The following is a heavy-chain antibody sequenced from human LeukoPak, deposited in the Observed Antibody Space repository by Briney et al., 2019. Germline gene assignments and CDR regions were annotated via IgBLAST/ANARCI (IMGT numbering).Heavy chain of an antibody. CDR1: GASISSYY. CDR3: ARGRGYDSSGYPVY. J-gene: IGHJ4*02. D-gene: IGHD3-22*01. V-gene: IGHV4-59*01. Sequence: SETLSLTCTVSGASISSYYCSWIRQPPGKGLEWIGYIYYSGSTNYNPSLKSRVTMSVDTSKNQFSLKLSSVTAADTAVYYCARGRGYDSSGYPVYWGQGTLVTVSS. CDR2: IYYSGST.